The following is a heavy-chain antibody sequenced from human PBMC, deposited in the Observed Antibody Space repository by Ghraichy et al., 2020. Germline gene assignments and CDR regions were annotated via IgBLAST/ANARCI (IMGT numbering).Heavy chain of an antibody. J-gene: IGHJ4*02. V-gene: IGHV4-39*07. D-gene: IGHD3-22*01. CDR2: IFYSGLT. CDR1: GGSISNNRDS. Sequence: GALSLTCTVSGGSISNNRDSWAWIRQPPGKGLEWIATIFYSGLTHYNPPLESRVTMSVDTSTSQFSLRLGSVTAADTAVYYCGRRVHDGRGYHYFDFWGQGRLVTVSS. CDR3: GRRVHDGRGYHYFDF.